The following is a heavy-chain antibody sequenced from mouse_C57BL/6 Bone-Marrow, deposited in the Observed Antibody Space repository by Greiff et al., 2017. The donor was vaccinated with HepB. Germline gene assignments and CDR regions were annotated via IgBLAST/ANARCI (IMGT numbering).Heavy chain of an antibody. J-gene: IGHJ1*03. CDR2: INPGSGGT. CDR1: GYAFTNYL. CDR3: ARPGYVEV. V-gene: IGHV1-54*01. Sequence: QVQLQQSGAELVRPGTSVKVSCKASGYAFTNYLIEWVKQRPGQGLEWIGVINPGSGGTNYNEKFKGKATLTADKSSSTAYMQLSSLTSEDSAVYVCARPGYVEVWGTGTTVTVSS.